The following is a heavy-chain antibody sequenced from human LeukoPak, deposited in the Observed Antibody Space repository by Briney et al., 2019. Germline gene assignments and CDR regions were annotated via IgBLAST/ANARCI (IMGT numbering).Heavy chain of an antibody. J-gene: IGHJ4*02. Sequence: PSETLSLTCAVYGVSLSDFYWTWIRQSPGKGLEWIGEITHSGGSNCNPSLKSRVTMSVDTSEKQLSLKLASVTAADTAAYYCATSRVGPQNSGYLGHWGQGTLVTVSS. CDR3: ATSRVGPQNSGYLGH. CDR2: ITHSGGS. CDR1: GVSLSDFY. V-gene: IGHV4-34*01. D-gene: IGHD6-25*01.